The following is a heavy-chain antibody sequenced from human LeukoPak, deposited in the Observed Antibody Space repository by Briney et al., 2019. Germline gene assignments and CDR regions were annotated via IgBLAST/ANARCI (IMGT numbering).Heavy chain of an antibody. CDR2: INPTGGST. J-gene: IGHJ5*01. D-gene: IGHD3-22*01. V-gene: IGHV1-46*01. Sequence: GASVKVSCKASGYTFTSYYMHWVRQAPGQGLEWMGLINPTGGSTGYAQKFQGRVTMTRDMSTSTDYMELSSLRSEDTAIYYCARSDYYDGTVYYYVFESWGQGTLVTLSS. CDR1: GYTFTSYY. CDR3: ARSDYYDGTVYYYVFES.